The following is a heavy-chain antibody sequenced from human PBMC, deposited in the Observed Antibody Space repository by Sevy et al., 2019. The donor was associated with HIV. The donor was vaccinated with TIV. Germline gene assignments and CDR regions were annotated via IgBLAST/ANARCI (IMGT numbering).Heavy chain of an antibody. CDR3: AKDSGDDNYGLFDY. J-gene: IGHJ4*02. CDR1: GFTFSNYA. D-gene: IGHD5-18*01. CDR2: VSGSGDNT. V-gene: IGHV3-23*01. Sequence: GGSLRLSCGASGFTFSNYAMSWVHQAPGKGLEWVSSVSGSGDNTYYADSVKGRFTVSRDNSKNTLDLQMNSLRAEDTAVYYCAKDSGDDNYGLFDYWGQGTLATVSS.